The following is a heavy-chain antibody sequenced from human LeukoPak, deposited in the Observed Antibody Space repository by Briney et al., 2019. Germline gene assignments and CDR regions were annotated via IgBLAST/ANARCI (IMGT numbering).Heavy chain of an antibody. Sequence: ASVKVSCKVSGYTLTELSMHWVRQAPGKGLEWMGGFDPEDGETIYARKFQGRVTMTEDTSTDTAYMELSSLRSEDTAVYYCATDSAGFYPGAFDIWGQGTMVTVSS. CDR2: FDPEDGET. J-gene: IGHJ3*02. CDR3: ATDSAGFYPGAFDI. D-gene: IGHD2-15*01. V-gene: IGHV1-24*01. CDR1: GYTLTELS.